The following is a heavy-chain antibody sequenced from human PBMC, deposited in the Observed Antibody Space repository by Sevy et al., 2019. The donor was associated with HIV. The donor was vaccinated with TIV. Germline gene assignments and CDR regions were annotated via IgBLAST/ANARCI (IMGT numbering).Heavy chain of an antibody. J-gene: IGHJ4*02. V-gene: IGHV4-39*02. CDR2: IYYSGST. CDR1: GDSISNNDYY. Sequence: SETLSLTCTVSGDSISNNDYYWAWIRQPPGKGLDWIGSIYYSGSTYCTPSLKSRVTISVDTSKNQFSLKLRSVTAADTAVYYCAREGPRIAQFDYWGQGTLVTVSS. D-gene: IGHD6-13*01. CDR3: AREGPRIAQFDY.